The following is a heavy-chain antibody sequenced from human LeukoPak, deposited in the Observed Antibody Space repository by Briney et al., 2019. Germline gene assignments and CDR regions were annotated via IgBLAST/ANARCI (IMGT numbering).Heavy chain of an antibody. Sequence: LSGGSLRLSCAASGFTFSSYAMSWVRQAPGKGLEWVSAISGSGGSTYYADSVKGRFTISRDNSKNTLYLQMNSLRAEDTAVYYCAKPPIVVVPAARENYWGQGTLVTVSS. CDR3: AKPPIVVVPAARENY. CDR2: ISGSGGST. V-gene: IGHV3-23*01. J-gene: IGHJ4*02. D-gene: IGHD2-2*01. CDR1: GFTFSSYA.